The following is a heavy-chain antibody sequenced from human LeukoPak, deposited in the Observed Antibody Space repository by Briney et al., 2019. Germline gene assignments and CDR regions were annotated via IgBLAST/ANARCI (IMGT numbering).Heavy chain of an antibody. V-gene: IGHV1-69*06. CDR1: GGTFSSYA. CDR3: ARGDYYDSSGSAYYYYYMDV. J-gene: IGHJ6*03. CDR2: IIPIFGTA. D-gene: IGHD3-22*01. Sequence: SVKVSCKASGGTFSSYAISWVRQAPGQGLEWMGGIIPIFGTANYAQKFQGGVTITADKSTSTAYMELSSLRSEDTAVYYCARGDYYDSSGSAYYYYYMDVWGKGTTVTVSS.